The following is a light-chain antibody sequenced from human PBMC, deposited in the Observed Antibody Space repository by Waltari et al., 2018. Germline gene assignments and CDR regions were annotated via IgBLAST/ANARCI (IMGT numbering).Light chain of an antibody. Sequence: QSALPQSASVSGSPGQSITISCTGTSRDVGNYNLVSWYQQHPGKAPKLMISAGSKRPSGVSNRFSGSKSGNTASLTISGLQAEDEADYYCCSYAGSSTYVFGTGTKVTVL. J-gene: IGLJ1*01. V-gene: IGLV2-23*01. CDR1: SRDVGNYNL. CDR3: CSYAGSSTYV. CDR2: AGS.